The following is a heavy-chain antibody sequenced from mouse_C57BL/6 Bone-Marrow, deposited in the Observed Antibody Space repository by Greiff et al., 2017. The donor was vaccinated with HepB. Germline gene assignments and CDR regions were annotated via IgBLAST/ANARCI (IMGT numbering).Heavy chain of an antibody. J-gene: IGHJ3*01. CDR2: IHPSDSDT. D-gene: IGHD2-4*01. V-gene: IGHV1-74*01. CDR1: GYTFTSYW. CDR3: GHYDDDAAWFAY. Sequence: QVQLQQPGAELVKPGASVKVSCKASGYTFTSYWMHWVKQRPGQGLEWIGRIHPSDSDTNYNQKFKGKATLTVDKSSSTAYMQLSSLTSEDSAVYYCGHYDDDAAWFAYWGQGTLVTVSA.